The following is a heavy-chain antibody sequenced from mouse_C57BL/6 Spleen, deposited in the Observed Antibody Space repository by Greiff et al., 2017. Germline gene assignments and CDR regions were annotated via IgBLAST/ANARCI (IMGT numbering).Heavy chain of an antibody. CDR2: ISSGKSTI. D-gene: IGHD1-1*01. V-gene: IGHV5-17*01. CDR1: GFTFSDYG. Sequence: EVKLVESGGGLVKPGGSLKLSCAASGFTFSDYGMHWVRQAPEKGLEWVAYISSGKSTIYYADTVKGRFTISRDNAKNTLFLQMTSLRSEDTAMYYCARPYYYGSSYDAMDYWGQGTSVTVSS. CDR3: ARPYYYGSSYDAMDY. J-gene: IGHJ4*01.